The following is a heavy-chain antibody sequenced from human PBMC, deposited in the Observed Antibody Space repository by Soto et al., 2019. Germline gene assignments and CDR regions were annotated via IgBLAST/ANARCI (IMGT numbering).Heavy chain of an antibody. Sequence: SETLSLTCTVSGGSIGSYYWNWIRQPPGKGLEWIGYIYYSGSTNYSPSLKSRVTISVDTSKNQFSLKLSSVTAADTAVYYCAGEGTWSGYYYYAMDVWGQGTTVTVSS. J-gene: IGHJ6*02. CDR1: GGSIGSYY. V-gene: IGHV4-59*08. CDR3: AGEGTWSGYYYYAMDV. CDR2: IYYSGST. D-gene: IGHD1-1*01.